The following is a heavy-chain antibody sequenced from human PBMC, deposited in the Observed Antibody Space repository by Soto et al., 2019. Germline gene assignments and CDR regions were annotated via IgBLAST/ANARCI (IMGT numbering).Heavy chain of an antibody. D-gene: IGHD6-19*01. J-gene: IGHJ4*02. CDR2: ISGSGGST. CDR3: AKDLYSSGRLRNNNRY. V-gene: IGHV3-23*01. Sequence: GGSLRLSCAASGFTFSSYAMSWVRQAPGKGLEWVSAISGSGGSTYYADSVKGRFTISRDNSKNTLYLQMNSLRAEDTAVYYCAKDLYSSGRLRNNNRYWGQGTLVTVSS. CDR1: GFTFSSYA.